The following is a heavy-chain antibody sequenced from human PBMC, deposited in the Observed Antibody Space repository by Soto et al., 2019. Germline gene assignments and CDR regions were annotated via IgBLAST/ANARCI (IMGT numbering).Heavy chain of an antibody. CDR2: INPNSGGT. CDR3: ARVKIAAAGITLDY. CDR1: GYTFTGYY. Sequence: ASVTVSCKASGYTFTGYYMHWVGQAPGQGGEWMGWINPNSGGTNYAQKFQGRVTMTRDTPISTAYMELSRLRSDDTAVYYCARVKIAAAGITLDYWGQGTLVTVSS. D-gene: IGHD6-13*01. V-gene: IGHV1-2*02. J-gene: IGHJ4*02.